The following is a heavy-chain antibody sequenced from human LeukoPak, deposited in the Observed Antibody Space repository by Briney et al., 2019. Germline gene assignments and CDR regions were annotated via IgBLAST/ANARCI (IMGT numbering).Heavy chain of an antibody. J-gene: IGHJ4*02. D-gene: IGHD2-21*01. V-gene: IGHV3-48*01. CDR1: GFSFSSHS. CDR2: ISSSSSTI. Sequence: PTGGSLRLSCAASGFSFSSHSMNWVRQAPGKGLEWVSYISSSSSTIYYADSVKGRFTISRDNAKNSLYLQMNSLRVDDTAVYYCARAQIDWGQGTLVTVSS. CDR3: ARAQID.